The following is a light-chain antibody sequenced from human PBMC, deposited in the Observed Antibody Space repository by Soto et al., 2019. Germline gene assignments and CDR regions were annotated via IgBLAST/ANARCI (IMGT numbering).Light chain of an antibody. CDR1: TSDIGAYNY. CDR2: EVT. CDR3: SSFAGTNSFV. J-gene: IGLJ1*01. Sequence: ALTQPPSASGSPGQSVTISCTGTTSDIGAYNYVSWYQQRPGKAPKLIIYEVTRRPSGVPDRIFGSKSYTTASLTVSGLQAEDEADYYCSSFAGTNSFVFGTGTKVTV. V-gene: IGLV2-8*01.